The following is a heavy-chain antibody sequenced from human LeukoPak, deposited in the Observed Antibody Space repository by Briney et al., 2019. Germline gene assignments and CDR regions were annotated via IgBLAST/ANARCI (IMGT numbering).Heavy chain of an antibody. CDR3: ARVNYTPDISLYYYYMDV. D-gene: IGHD2-2*02. Sequence: SVKVSCKASGGTFSSYAISWVRQAPGQGLEWMGGIIPIFGAANYAQKFQGRVTITTDESTSTAYMELSSLRSEDTAVYYCARVNYTPDISLYYYYMDVWGKGTTVTVSS. CDR2: IIPIFGAA. V-gene: IGHV1-69*05. CDR1: GGTFSSYA. J-gene: IGHJ6*03.